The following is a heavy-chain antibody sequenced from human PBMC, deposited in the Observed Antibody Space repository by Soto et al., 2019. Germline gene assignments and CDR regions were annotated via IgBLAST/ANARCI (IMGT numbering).Heavy chain of an antibody. CDR3: AREGRSSGYRLHFEY. CDR2: ISYDGSNK. V-gene: IGHV3-30-3*01. Sequence: QVQLVESGGGVVQPGRSLRLSCAASGFTFSSYAMHWVRQAPGKGLEWVAVISYDGSNKYYADSVKGRFTISRDNSKNTLYLQMNSLRAEDTAVYYCAREGRSSGYRLHFEYWGQGTLVTVSS. J-gene: IGHJ4*02. CDR1: GFTFSSYA. D-gene: IGHD3-22*01.